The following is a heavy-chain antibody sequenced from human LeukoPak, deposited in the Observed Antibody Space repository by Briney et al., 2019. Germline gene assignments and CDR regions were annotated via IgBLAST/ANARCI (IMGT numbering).Heavy chain of an antibody. CDR1: GGSISSHY. D-gene: IGHD6-6*01. V-gene: IGHV4-59*11. Sequence: ASETLSLTATVSGGSISSHYWSWIRHPPGKGLEWIGYIYYSGSTNYHPSLKSRITISVDPAKNQYYLKLSSVTAADTAVYYCARVVAARPYYYYYYMDDWVKGTTVTDSS. J-gene: IGHJ6*03. CDR2: IYYSGST. CDR3: ARVVAARPYYYYYYMDD.